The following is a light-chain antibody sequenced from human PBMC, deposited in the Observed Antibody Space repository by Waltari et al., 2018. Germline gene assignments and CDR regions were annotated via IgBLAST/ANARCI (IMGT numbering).Light chain of an antibody. CDR1: QGISSY. CDR3: LQHNSYP. Sequence: DIQMTQSPSSLSASVGDTFTITCRASQGISSYLNWFQQKPGKAPKLLIYAATTLQSGVPSRFSGSGSGTEFTLTISSLQPEDFAAYYCLQHNSYPFGGGTKVEIK. J-gene: IGKJ4*01. CDR2: AAT. V-gene: IGKV1-17*01.